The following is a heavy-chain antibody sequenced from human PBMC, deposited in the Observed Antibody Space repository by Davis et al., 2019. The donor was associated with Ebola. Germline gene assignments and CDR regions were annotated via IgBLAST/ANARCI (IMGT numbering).Heavy chain of an antibody. D-gene: IGHD1-7*01. CDR1: GGSFSGYY. J-gene: IGHJ2*01. Sequence: PSETLSLTCAVYGGSFSGYYWSWIRQPAGKGLEWIGRIYTSGSTNYNPSLKSRVTMSVDTSKNQFSLKLSSVTAADTAVYYCARDRLGSNWNYKRLNWYFDLWGRGTLVTVSS. CDR2: IYTSGST. CDR3: ARDRLGSNWNYKRLNWYFDL. V-gene: IGHV4-4*07.